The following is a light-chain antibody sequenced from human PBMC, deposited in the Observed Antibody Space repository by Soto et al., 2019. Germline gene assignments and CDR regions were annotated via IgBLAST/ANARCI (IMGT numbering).Light chain of an antibody. J-gene: IGLJ2*01. CDR2: EDN. V-gene: IGLV6-57*04. CDR1: SGSIASNY. CDR3: QSYDSSTHVV. Sequence: NFMLTQPHSVSESPGKTVTISCTRSSGSIASNYVQWYQQRPGSAPTTVIYEDNQRPSGVPDRFSGSIDSSSNSASLTISGLKTEDEADYYCQSYDSSTHVVFGGGTKL.